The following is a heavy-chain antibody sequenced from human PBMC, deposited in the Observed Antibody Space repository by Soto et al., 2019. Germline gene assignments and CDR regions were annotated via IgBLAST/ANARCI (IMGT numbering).Heavy chain of an antibody. CDR3: ARRTDTAIGY. CDR2: IYYSGST. Sequence: QLQLQESGPGLVKPSETLSLTCTVSGGSISSSSYYWGWIRQPPGKGLEWIGSIYYSGSTYYNPSLKSRVTIDVDTSKNQFSLKLSSVTAADTAVYYCARRTDTAIGYWGQGTLVTVSS. J-gene: IGHJ4*02. CDR1: GGSISSSSYY. D-gene: IGHD5-18*01. V-gene: IGHV4-39*01.